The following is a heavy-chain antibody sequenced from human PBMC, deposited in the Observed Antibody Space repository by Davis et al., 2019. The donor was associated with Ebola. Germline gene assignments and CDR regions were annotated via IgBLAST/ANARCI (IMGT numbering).Heavy chain of an antibody. V-gene: IGHV4-59*11. J-gene: IGHJ5*01. CDR2: IYYSGST. Sequence: PSETLSLTCTVSGGSIGGHYWSWIRQSPAKGLEWIGYIYYSGSTKYNPSLKSRVTISVDTSKNQFSLNLTSVTAADTAMYYCARSRRGSLSVWFDSWSQGTLVTVSS. D-gene: IGHD2-2*01. CDR3: ARSRRGSLSVWFDS. CDR1: GGSIGGHY.